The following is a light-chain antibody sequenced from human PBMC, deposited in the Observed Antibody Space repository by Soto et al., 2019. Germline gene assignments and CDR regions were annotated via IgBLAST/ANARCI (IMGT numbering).Light chain of an antibody. J-gene: IGKJ1*01. CDR3: QQYGSLSWT. CDR1: QSVGSNY. Sequence: EIVLSQSPGTLSLSPGERATLSCRASQSVGSNYLAWYQQKPGQAPRILIFGASRRATGIPDRFSGSGSGTDFTLTISRLEPEDFAVYYCQQYGSLSWTFGQGTKVDIK. V-gene: IGKV3-20*01. CDR2: GAS.